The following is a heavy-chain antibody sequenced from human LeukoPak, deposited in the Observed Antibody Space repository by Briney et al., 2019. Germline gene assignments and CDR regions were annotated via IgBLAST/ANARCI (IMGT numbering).Heavy chain of an antibody. CDR1: GGSISSGGYY. CDR2: IYYSGST. D-gene: IGHD2-2*01. CDR3: ASSYCSSTSCYYFDNWFDP. V-gene: IGHV4-39*01. J-gene: IGHJ5*02. Sequence: SQTLSLTCTVSGGSISSGGYYWSWIRQHPGKGLEWIGSIYYSGSTYYNPSLKSRVTISVDTSKNQFSLKLSSVTAADTAVYYCASSYCSSTSCYYFDNWFDPWGQGTLVTVSS.